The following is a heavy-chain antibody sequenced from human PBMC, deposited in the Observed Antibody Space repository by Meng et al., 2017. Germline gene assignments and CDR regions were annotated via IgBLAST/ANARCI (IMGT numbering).Heavy chain of an antibody. D-gene: IGHD6-13*01. J-gene: IGHJ1*01. CDR3: ARDGIAAAGTGRSYFQH. Sequence: QESGPGLVEPSWALSLTCTVPGGSISSSSDYWGWIRQPPRKGLEWIGSIYYSGSTYYHPSLKSRVTISVDTSKNQFSLKLSSVTAADTAVYYCARDGIAAAGTGRSYFQHWGQGTLVTVSS. V-gene: IGHV4-39*07. CDR2: IYYSGST. CDR1: GGSISSSSDY.